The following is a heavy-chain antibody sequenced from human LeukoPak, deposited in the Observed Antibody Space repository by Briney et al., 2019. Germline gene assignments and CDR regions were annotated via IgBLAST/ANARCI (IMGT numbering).Heavy chain of an antibody. CDR1: GGSISSHY. CDR2: MYYSGNS. CDR3: ASGKNWCYFDY. V-gene: IGHV4-59*08. D-gene: IGHD2-8*02. Sequence: SETLSLTCTVSGGSISSHYWSWIRQPPGKGLELIGYMYYSGNSNYNPSLKSRVTISVDTSKNQFSLELTSVTAADTAVYYCASGKNWCYFDYWGQGTLVTVSS. J-gene: IGHJ4*02.